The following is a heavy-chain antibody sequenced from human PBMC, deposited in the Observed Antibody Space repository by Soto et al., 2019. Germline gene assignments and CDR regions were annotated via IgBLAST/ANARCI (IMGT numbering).Heavy chain of an antibody. CDR1: GGAFSGYY. CDR2: INHSGST. J-gene: IGHJ4*02. CDR3: ARRSRYSSGWYDF. V-gene: IGHV4-34*01. D-gene: IGHD6-19*01. Sequence: SETLSLTCAVYGGAFSGYYWSWIRQPPGKGLEWIGEINHSGSTNYNPSLKSRVTISEDTSKNQFSLKLSSVTAADTAVYYCARRSRYSSGWYDFWGQGTLVTVSS.